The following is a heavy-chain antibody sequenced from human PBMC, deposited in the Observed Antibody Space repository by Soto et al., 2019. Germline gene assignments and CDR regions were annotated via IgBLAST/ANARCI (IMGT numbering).Heavy chain of an antibody. J-gene: IGHJ4*02. CDR3: AAEVYSGGDCCHFDY. CDR1: GFTFTNSA. Sequence: SVKVSCKTSGFTFTNSAVQWVRQAPGQRLEWIGWIIVASSNTNYAQKVQERVTITRDMSTNTAYMELSSLRSEDTAVYYCAAEVYSGGDCCHFDYWGRGTLVTVSS. V-gene: IGHV1-58*01. D-gene: IGHD2-21*02. CDR2: IIVASSNT.